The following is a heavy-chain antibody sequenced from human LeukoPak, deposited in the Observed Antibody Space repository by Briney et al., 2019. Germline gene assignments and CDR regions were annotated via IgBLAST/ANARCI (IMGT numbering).Heavy chain of an antibody. V-gene: IGHV3-7*01. D-gene: IGHD2-2*01. CDR2: IKQDGSEK. Sequence: SGGSLRLSCAVSGFTFSSYWMSWVRQAPGKGLEWVANIKQDGSEKYYVDSVKGRFTISRDNAKNSLYLQMNSLRAEDTAVYYCARVHCSSTSCYFEYYYYGMDVWGQGTTVTVSS. CDR3: ARVHCSSTSCYFEYYYYGMDV. CDR1: GFTFSSYW. J-gene: IGHJ6*02.